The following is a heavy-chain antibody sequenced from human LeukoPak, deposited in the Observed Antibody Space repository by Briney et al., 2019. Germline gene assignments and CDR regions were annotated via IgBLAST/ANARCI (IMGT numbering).Heavy chain of an antibody. CDR2: IYPGDSDT. D-gene: IGHD3-9*01. V-gene: IGHV5-51*01. J-gene: IGHJ6*02. Sequence: GESLKISCKGSGYSFTSYWIGWVRQMPGKGLEWMGIIYPGDSDTRYSPSFQGQVTISADKSISTAYLQWSSLKASDTAMYYCARQNRDDILTGYYYYYYYGMDVWGQGTTVTVSS. CDR1: GYSFTSYW. CDR3: ARQNRDDILTGYYYYYYYGMDV.